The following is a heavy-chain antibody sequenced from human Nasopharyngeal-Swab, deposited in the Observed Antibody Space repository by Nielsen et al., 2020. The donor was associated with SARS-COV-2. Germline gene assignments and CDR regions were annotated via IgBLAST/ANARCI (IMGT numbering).Heavy chain of an antibody. J-gene: IGHJ3*01. CDR1: GFSLSTYG. CDR2: IWYDGSNK. D-gene: IGHD3-10*01. Sequence: GGSLRLSCAASGFSLSTYGMHWVRQSPVKGLEWLTNIWYDGSNKYYADYVKGRFTVSRDNSKNTLFLEMDSLRVEDTAVYYCARGSSAHAFDVWGQGTEVTVSS. CDR3: ARGSSAHAFDV. V-gene: IGHV3-33*01.